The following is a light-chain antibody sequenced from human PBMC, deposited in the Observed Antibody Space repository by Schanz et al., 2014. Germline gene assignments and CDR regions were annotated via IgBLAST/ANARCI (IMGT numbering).Light chain of an antibody. Sequence: DVVMTQSPDSLAVSLGERATIHCKSSQSVLYSSNNKNYLAWYQQKPGQPPKLLIYWASTRESGVPDRFSGSGSGTDFTLTISSLQAEDVAGYYCQQYYCSPLTFGGGTKVESK. V-gene: IGKV4-1*01. J-gene: IGKJ4*01. CDR1: QSVLYSSNNKNY. CDR2: WAS. CDR3: QQYYCSPLT.